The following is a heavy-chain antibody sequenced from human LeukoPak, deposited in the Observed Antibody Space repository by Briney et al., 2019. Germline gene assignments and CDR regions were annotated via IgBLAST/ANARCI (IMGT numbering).Heavy chain of an antibody. CDR3: ARLCITMVRGVIITYYYYSYMDV. CDR2: IYYSGST. CDR1: GGSISSYY. J-gene: IGHJ6*03. Sequence: PSETLSLTCSVSGGSISSYYWSWIRQPPGKGLEWIGYIYYSGSTNYNPSLMSRVTISVDTSKNQFSLKLSSVTAADTAVYYCARLCITMVRGVIITYYYYSYMDVWGKGTTVTISS. D-gene: IGHD3-10*01. V-gene: IGHV4-59*12.